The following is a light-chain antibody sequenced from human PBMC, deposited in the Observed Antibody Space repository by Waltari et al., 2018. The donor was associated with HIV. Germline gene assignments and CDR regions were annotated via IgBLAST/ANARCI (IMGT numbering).Light chain of an antibody. Sequence: QTALTQPASVSGSPGQSITISCNGTSSEVGAYNLVSWYQQHPGKAPRLIIYDVSERPAGVSNRFTGSKSGNTASLTISGLQAEDEADYYCCSYVSEIVPCVFGGGTKLTVL. CDR2: DVS. CDR1: SSEVGAYNL. V-gene: IGLV2-23*02. J-gene: IGLJ3*02. CDR3: CSYVSEIVPCV.